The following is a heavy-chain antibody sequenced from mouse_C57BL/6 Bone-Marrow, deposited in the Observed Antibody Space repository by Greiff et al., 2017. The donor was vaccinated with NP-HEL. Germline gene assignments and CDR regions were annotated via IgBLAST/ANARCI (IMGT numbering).Heavy chain of an antibody. CDR3: ARSWWLGAMDY. Sequence: QVQLQQPGAELVRPGSSVKLSCKASGYTFTSYWMHWVKQRPIQGLEWIGNIDPSDSETHYNQKFKDKATLTVDKSSSTAYMQLSSLTSEDSAVYYCARSWWLGAMDYWGQGTSATVSS. CDR1: GYTFTSYW. J-gene: IGHJ4*01. CDR2: IDPSDSET. D-gene: IGHD1-1*02. V-gene: IGHV1-52*01.